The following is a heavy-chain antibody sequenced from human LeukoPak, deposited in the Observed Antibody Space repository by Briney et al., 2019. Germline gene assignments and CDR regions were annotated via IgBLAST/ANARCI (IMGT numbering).Heavy chain of an antibody. D-gene: IGHD2-15*01. CDR1: GYTLTELS. CDR2: FDPEDGET. CDR3: AREVAI. V-gene: IGHV1-24*01. Sequence: GASVKVSCKVSGYTLTELSMHWVRQAPGKGLEWMGGFDPEDGETIYAQNFQGRVTITRDTSASTAYMELSSLRSEDTAVYYCAREVAIWGQGTLVTVSS. J-gene: IGHJ4*02.